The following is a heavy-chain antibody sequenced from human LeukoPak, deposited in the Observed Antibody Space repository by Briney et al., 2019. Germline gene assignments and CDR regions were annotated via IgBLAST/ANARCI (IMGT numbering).Heavy chain of an antibody. D-gene: IGHD5-18*01. CDR3: ARVDIAMDFDY. CDR2: ISAYNGNT. CDR1: GYTFTGYY. Sequence: ASVKVSCKASGYTFTGYYMHWVRQAPGQGLEWMGWISAYNGNTNYAQKLQGRVTMTTDTSTSTAYMELRSLRSDDTAVYYCARVDIAMDFDYWGQGTLVTVSS. V-gene: IGHV1-18*04. J-gene: IGHJ4*02.